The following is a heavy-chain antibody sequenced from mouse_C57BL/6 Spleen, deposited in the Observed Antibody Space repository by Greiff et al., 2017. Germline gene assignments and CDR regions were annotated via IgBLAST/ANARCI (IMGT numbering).Heavy chain of an antibody. CDR3: AAPSYYSNYDYYAMDY. CDR2: ISYDGSN. J-gene: IGHJ4*01. D-gene: IGHD2-5*01. V-gene: IGHV3-6*01. Sequence: EVQVVESGPGLVKPSQSLSLTCSATGYSITSGYYWNWIRQFPGNKLEWMGYISYDGSNNYNPSLKNRISITRDTSKNQFFLKLNSVTTEDTATYYCAAPSYYSNYDYYAMDYWGQGTSVTVSS. CDR1: GYSITSGYY.